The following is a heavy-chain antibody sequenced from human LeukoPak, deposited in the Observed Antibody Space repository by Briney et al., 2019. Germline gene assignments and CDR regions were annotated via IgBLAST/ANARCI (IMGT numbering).Heavy chain of an antibody. D-gene: IGHD3-3*01. Sequence: ASVKVSCKASGYTFTSYYMHWVRQAPGQGLEWMGIINPSGGSTSYAQKFQGRVTMTRDTSTSTVYMELSSLRSEDTAVYYCARDRRGNYDFWSLTMDVWGKGATVTVSS. CDR1: GYTFTSYY. CDR3: ARDRRGNYDFWSLTMDV. J-gene: IGHJ6*04. V-gene: IGHV1-46*01. CDR2: INPSGGST.